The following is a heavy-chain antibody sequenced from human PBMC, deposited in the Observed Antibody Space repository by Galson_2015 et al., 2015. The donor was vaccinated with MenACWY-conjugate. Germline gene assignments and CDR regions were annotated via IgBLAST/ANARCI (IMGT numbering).Heavy chain of an antibody. CDR1: GLTFSNVW. CDR3: TSDRDVGVSRCWVAP. V-gene: IGHV3-15*01. J-gene: IGHJ5*02. D-gene: IGHD3-22*01. Sequence: SLRLSCAPSGLTFSNVWMSWVRQAPGKGLEWVARIKCRTDGGTTDYATPVKGRFTILRDDSTNTLYLQMNSLKIEDTAMYCCTSDRDVGVSRCWVAPWGQGSLVTVSS. CDR2: IKCRTDGGTT.